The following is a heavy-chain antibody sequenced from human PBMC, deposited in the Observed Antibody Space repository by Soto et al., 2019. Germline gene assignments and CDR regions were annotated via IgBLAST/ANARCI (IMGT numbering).Heavy chain of an antibody. D-gene: IGHD6-13*01. CDR1: GYSFSTYW. CDR2: IDPSDSHA. J-gene: IGHJ5*01. CDR3: ARITRSRHCVTKNCYSVARFDP. V-gene: IGHV5-10-1*01. Sequence: GESLKISCQASGYSFSTYWISWVRQMPGEDLECMWTIDPSDSHANYSYSFQGHVSMSVDKSIGTAYPKWSGLKASDSAMYYCARITRSRHCVTKNCYSVARFDPWGQGTLVTVSS.